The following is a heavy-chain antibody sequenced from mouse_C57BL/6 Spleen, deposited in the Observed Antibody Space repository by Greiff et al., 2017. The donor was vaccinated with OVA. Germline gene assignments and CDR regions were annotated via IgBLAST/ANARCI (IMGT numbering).Heavy chain of an antibody. CDR3: ARIYDGYPYYAMDY. J-gene: IGHJ4*01. CDR2: IWSGGST. V-gene: IGHV2-2*01. D-gene: IGHD2-3*01. CDR1: GFSLTSYG. Sequence: VQLQESGPGLVQPSQSLSITCTVSGFSLTSYGVHWVRQSPGKGLEWLGVIWSGGSTDSNAAFLSRLSISKDNSKSQVFFKMNSLQADDTAIYYCARIYDGYPYYAMDYWGQGTSVTVSS.